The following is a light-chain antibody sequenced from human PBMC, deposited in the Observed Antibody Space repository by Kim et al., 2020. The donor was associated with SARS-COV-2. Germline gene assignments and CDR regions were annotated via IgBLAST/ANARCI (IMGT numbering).Light chain of an antibody. Sequence: EIVLTQSPATLSLSPGERATLSCRASQSISSYLAWYQQKPGQAPRLLIYDASNRATGIPARFSGSGSGTDFTLTISSLKPEDLAVYYCQQRSNWPLTFGGGTKVDIK. CDR2: DAS. J-gene: IGKJ4*01. CDR1: QSISSY. CDR3: QQRSNWPLT. V-gene: IGKV3-11*01.